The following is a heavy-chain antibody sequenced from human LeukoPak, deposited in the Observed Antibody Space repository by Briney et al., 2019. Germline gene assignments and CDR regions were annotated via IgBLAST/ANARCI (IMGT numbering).Heavy chain of an antibody. CDR1: GGSISSGGYY. CDR2: IYYSGSI. J-gene: IGHJ2*01. CDR3: ARAAPNWYFDL. V-gene: IGHV4-31*03. Sequence: SETLSLTCTVSGGSISSGGYYWSWIRQHPGKGLEWIGYIYYSGSIYYNPSLKSRVTISVDTSKNQFSLKLSSVTAADTAVYYCARAAPNWYFDLWGRGTLVTVSS.